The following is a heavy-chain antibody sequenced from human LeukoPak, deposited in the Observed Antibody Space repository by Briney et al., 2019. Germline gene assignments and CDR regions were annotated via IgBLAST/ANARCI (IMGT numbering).Heavy chain of an antibody. V-gene: IGHV3-21*04. Sequence: PGGSLRLSCAASGFTFSNYNMNWVRQTPGKGLEWVSSITRDSIYTFYADSVRGRFTISRDNAKNSLYLQMNSLRAEDTALYYCARVFHLTATHLDDAFDIWGQGTMVTVSS. CDR1: GFTFSNYN. J-gene: IGHJ3*02. CDR3: ARVFHLTATHLDDAFDI. D-gene: IGHD2-15*01. CDR2: ITRDSIYT.